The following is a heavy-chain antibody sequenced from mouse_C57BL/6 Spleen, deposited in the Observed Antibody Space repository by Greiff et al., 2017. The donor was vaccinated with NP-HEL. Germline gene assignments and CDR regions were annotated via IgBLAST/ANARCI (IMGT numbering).Heavy chain of an antibody. CDR1: GFTFSDYY. D-gene: IGHD3-2*02. Sequence: EVKVVESEGGLVQPGSSMKLSCTASGFTFSDYYMAWVRQVPEKGLEWVANINYDGSSTYYLDSLKSRFIISRDNAKNILYLQMSSLKSEDTATYYCARDQGTTGMDYWGQGTSVTVSS. V-gene: IGHV5-16*01. CDR2: INYDGSST. J-gene: IGHJ4*01. CDR3: ARDQGTTGMDY.